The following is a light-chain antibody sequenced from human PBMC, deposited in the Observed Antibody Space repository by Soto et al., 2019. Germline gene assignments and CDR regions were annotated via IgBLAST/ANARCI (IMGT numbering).Light chain of an antibody. CDR2: GAS. CDR1: QSVGSN. V-gene: IGKV3-15*01. CDR3: QQYINLWT. J-gene: IGKJ1*01. Sequence: ERVMTQSPATLSVSPGERATLSCRASQSVGSNLAWYQQKPGQAPRLLIFGASSRATGIPARFSGSGSGTEFTLTINSLQSEDFAVYYCQQYINLWTFGQGTKVDIK.